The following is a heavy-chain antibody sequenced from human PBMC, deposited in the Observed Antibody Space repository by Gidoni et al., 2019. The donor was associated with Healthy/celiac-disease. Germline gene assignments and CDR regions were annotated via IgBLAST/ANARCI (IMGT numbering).Heavy chain of an antibody. Sequence: QLQLQESGPGLVKPSETLSLTCTVSGGPSSSSSYYWGWIRQPPGKGLEWIGSIYYSGSTYYNPSLKSRVTISVDTSKNQFSLKLSSVTAADTAVYYCARPHRRGGLDYWGQGTLVTVSS. D-gene: IGHD3-16*01. V-gene: IGHV4-39*01. J-gene: IGHJ4*02. CDR2: IYYSGST. CDR1: GGPSSSSSYY. CDR3: ARPHRRGGLDY.